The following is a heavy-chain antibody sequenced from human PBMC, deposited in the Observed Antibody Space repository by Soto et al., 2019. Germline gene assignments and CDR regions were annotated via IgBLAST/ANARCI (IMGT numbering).Heavy chain of an antibody. D-gene: IGHD2-2*01. Sequence: GGSLRLSCAASGFTFSSYAMSWVRQAPGKGLEWVSAISGSGGSTYYADSVKGRFTISRDNSKNTLYLQMNSLRAEDTAVYYCAKGNVVPAAIRSHDYYYGMDVWGQGTTVTSP. V-gene: IGHV3-23*01. CDR2: ISGSGGST. CDR3: AKGNVVPAAIRSHDYYYGMDV. J-gene: IGHJ6*02. CDR1: GFTFSSYA.